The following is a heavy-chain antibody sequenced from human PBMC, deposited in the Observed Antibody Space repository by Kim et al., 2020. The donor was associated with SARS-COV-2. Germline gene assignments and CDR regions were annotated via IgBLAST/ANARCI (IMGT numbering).Heavy chain of an antibody. D-gene: IGHD3-3*01. J-gene: IGHJ4*02. CDR3: TRVGFWSGYYGFDY. CDR2: FRSKAYGGTS. V-gene: IGHV3-49*04. CDR1: GFTFGDYA. Sequence: GGSLRLSCTASGFTFGDYAMRWVRQAPGKGLEWVGFFRSKAYGGTSEYAASVKGRFTISRDDSKSIAYLQMNSLKTEDTAVYYCTRVGFWSGYYGFDYWGQGTLVTVSS.